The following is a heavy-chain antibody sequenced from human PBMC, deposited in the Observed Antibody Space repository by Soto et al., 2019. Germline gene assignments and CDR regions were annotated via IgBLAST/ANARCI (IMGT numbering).Heavy chain of an antibody. J-gene: IGHJ5*02. D-gene: IGHD2-2*01. CDR2: ISGSGGGT. CDR1: GFTFSSYS. V-gene: IGHV3-23*01. Sequence: GGSLRLSCAASGFTFSSYSMTWVRQAPGKGLEWVSAISGSGGGTYYADSVKGRFTISRDNSKNTLYLQMNSLRAEDTALYYCAKKVVVVAAGGFDAWGQGTQVTVSS. CDR3: AKKVVVVAAGGFDA.